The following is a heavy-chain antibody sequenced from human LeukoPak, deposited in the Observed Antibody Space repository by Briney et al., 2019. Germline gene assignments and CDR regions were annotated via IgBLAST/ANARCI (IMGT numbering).Heavy chain of an antibody. V-gene: IGHV4-4*07. D-gene: IGHD3-10*01. CDR1: GGSISSYY. J-gene: IGHJ4*02. CDR2: LSTSGTT. Sequence: SETLSLTCTVSGGSISSYYWSWIRQTAGKGLEWIGRLSTSGTTNYNPSLKSRVTMSVDTSKNQFSLNLTSVTAADTAVYYCARARGQSGVDYWGQGTLVTVSS. CDR3: ARARGQSGVDY.